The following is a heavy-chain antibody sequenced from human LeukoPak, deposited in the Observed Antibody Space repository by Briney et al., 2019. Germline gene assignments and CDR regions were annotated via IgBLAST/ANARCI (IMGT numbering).Heavy chain of an antibody. CDR1: GGSISSYY. Sequence: PSETLSLTCTVSGGSISSYYWSWIRQPPGKGLEWIGYIYYSGSTNYNPSLKSRVTISVDTSKNQFSLKLSSVTAADTAVYYCARDYGGKPRVFAFDIWGQGTMVTVSS. CDR2: IYYSGST. J-gene: IGHJ3*02. V-gene: IGHV4-59*01. CDR3: ARDYGGKPRVFAFDI. D-gene: IGHD4-23*01.